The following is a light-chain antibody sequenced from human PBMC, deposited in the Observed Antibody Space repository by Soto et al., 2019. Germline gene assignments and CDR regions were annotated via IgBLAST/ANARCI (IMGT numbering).Light chain of an antibody. CDR2: GNT. V-gene: IGLV1-40*01. CDR1: SSNIGAAYD. CDR3: CSYAGDYTYV. J-gene: IGLJ1*01. Sequence: QSVLTQSPSVSGAPGQRVTISCTGTSSNIGAAYDVNWYRHLPGTAPKLLIYGNTNRPSGVPDRFSGSKSSTSASLAITGLQADDEADYYCCSYAGDYTYVFGTGTKLTVL.